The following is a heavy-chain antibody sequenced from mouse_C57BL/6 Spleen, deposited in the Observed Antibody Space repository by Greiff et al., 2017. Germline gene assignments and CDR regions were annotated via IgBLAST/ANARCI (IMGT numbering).Heavy chain of an antibody. J-gene: IGHJ3*01. V-gene: IGHV1-80*01. D-gene: IGHD2-3*01. Sequence: VQLQQSGAELVKPGASVKISCKASGYAFSSYWMNWVKQRPGKGLEWIGQIYPGDGDTNYNGKFKGKATLTADKSSSTAYMQLSSLTSEDSAVYFCAREGYDGFFFAYWGQGTLVTVSA. CDR3: AREGYDGFFFAY. CDR2: IYPGDGDT. CDR1: GYAFSSYW.